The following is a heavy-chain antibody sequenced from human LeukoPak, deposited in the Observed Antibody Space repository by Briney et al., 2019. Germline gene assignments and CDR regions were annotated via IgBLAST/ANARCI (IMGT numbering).Heavy chain of an antibody. CDR2: INPSGSST. CDR1: GYSFTSYY. Sequence: GASVKVSCKASGYSFTSYYMHWVRQAPGQGLEWMGLINPSGSSTTYAQKFQGRVTMTRDMFTSTDYMELTSLTSDDTAVYYCARDTYYYDSSGYRFDYWGQGTLVTVSS. J-gene: IGHJ4*02. CDR3: ARDTYYYDSSGYRFDY. V-gene: IGHV1-46*01. D-gene: IGHD3-22*01.